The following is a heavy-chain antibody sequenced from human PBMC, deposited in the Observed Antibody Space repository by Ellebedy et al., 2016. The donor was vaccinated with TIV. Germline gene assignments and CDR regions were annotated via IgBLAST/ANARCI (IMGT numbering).Heavy chain of an antibody. V-gene: IGHV1-24*01. J-gene: IGHJ6*02. CDR1: GYTLSEMI. Sequence: ASVKVSCXVSGYTLSEMIMHWVRQAPGKGLEWVGGFDPESGETIYAQKFRGRVTMTEDTFTDTAYMELSNLKSEDTAVYYCGRTNRAWGMDVWGQGTTVSVSS. CDR2: FDPESGET. D-gene: IGHD3-16*01. CDR3: GRTNRAWGMDV.